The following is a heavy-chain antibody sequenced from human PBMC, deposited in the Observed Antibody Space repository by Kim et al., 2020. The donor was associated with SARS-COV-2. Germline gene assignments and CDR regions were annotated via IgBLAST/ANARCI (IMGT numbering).Heavy chain of an antibody. Sequence: YSPSFQDQVTISADKSISTAYLQWSSLKASDTAMYYCARRGYDYGGNAYYWGQGTLVTVSS. CDR3: ARRGYDYGGNAYY. V-gene: IGHV5-51*01. D-gene: IGHD4-17*01. J-gene: IGHJ4*02.